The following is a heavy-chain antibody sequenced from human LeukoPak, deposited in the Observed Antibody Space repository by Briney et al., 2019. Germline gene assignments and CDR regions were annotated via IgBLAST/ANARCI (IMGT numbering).Heavy chain of an antibody. CDR3: ARGFLGGTDQYFDS. J-gene: IGHJ4*02. Sequence: GGALLRSCGASGLDFSTYAMKGGRPGPAKGVEGVSTIGGGGPTTDYADSVKDRFTISRDNSKNTLYLQMNSLRAEDTAVYFCARGFLGGTDQYFDSWGQGTLVTVSS. CDR1: GLDFSTYA. V-gene: IGHV3-23*01. D-gene: IGHD6-19*01. CDR2: IGGGGPTT.